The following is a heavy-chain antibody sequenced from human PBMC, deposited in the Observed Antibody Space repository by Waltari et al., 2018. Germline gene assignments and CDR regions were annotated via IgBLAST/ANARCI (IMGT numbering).Heavy chain of an antibody. J-gene: IGHJ4*02. D-gene: IGHD3-10*01. CDR2: IRPSAERT. CDR3: ARERGSSGVYYIDY. CDR1: GFTFSDFA. V-gene: IGHV3-23*01. Sequence: DVQLLESGGGLVQPGGSLRLSCEASGFTFSDFAMTWVRQAPGQGVVWVSTIRPSAERTYYAGSVKGRFSVSRDNSMNTHYLQLEFLRPEDTAIYFCARERGSSGVYYIDYWGQGTLVSVSS.